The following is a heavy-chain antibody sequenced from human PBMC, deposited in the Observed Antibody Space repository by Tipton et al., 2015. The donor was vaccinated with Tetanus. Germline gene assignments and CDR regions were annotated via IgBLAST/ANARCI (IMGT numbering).Heavy chain of an antibody. Sequence: TLSLTCAVYGGSFSAYYWSWIRQSPGKGLEWIGSIFYSGSTYYNPSLRSRVSISVDTSKNQFSLNLTSVTVADSAVYFCARVSRRNFYFDYWGPGAQVTVSS. CDR2: IFYSGST. D-gene: IGHD2/OR15-2a*01. CDR3: ARVSRRNFYFDY. CDR1: GGSFSAYY. J-gene: IGHJ4*02. V-gene: IGHV4-34*11.